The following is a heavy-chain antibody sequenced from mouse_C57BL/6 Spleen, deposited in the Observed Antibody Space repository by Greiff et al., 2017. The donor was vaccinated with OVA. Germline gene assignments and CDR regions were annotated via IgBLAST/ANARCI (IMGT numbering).Heavy chain of an antibody. Sequence: VQLQQSGTVLVRPGASVKMSCKTSGYTFTSYWMHWVKQRPGQGLEWIGAIYPGNSDTSYNQKFKGKAKLTAVTTASTDYMELIGLTNENSAVYYCTRGDYYYGSSYRYFGVWGTGTTVTVSS. D-gene: IGHD1-1*01. CDR2: IYPGNSDT. CDR1: GYTFTSYW. V-gene: IGHV1-5*01. J-gene: IGHJ1*03. CDR3: TRGDYYYGSSYRYFGV.